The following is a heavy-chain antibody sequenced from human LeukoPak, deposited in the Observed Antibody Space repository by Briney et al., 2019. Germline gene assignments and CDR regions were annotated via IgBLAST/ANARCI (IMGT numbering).Heavy chain of an antibody. CDR3: ARSQYCSGGSCLRNYYYMDV. J-gene: IGHJ6*03. D-gene: IGHD2-15*01. CDR1: DGSISSYY. CDR2: IYTSGST. Sequence: DPSETLSLTCTVSDGSISSYYWSWIRQPAGKGLEWIGRIYTSGSTNYNPSLKSRVTISVDTSKNQFSLKLSSVTAADTAVYYCARSQYCSGGSCLRNYYYMDVWGKGTTVTISS. V-gene: IGHV4-4*07.